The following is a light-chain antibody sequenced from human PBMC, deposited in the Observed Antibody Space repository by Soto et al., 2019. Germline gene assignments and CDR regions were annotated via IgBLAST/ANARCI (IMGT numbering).Light chain of an antibody. Sequence: QSALTQPASVSGSPGQSITISCTGTSSDVGDYNFVSWYQQHPGKAPKFMIYNVTSRPSGISIRFSGSKSGNTASLTISGLQAEDEADYYCNSYTSSSPHVVFGGGTKLTVL. V-gene: IGLV2-14*01. CDR3: NSYTSSSPHVV. CDR1: SSDVGDYNF. CDR2: NVT. J-gene: IGLJ2*01.